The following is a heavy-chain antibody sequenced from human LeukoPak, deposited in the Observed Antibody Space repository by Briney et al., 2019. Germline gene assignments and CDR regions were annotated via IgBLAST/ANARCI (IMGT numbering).Heavy chain of an antibody. V-gene: IGHV3-30-3*01. D-gene: IGHD2-21*01. J-gene: IGHJ4*02. CDR3: ARSLWPEDF. CDR1: GFTFSSYA. CDR2: ISYDGSNK. Sequence: PGRSLRLSCAASGFTFSSYAMHWVRQAPGKGLEWVAVISYDGSNKYYADSVKGRFTISRDNSKNTLYLQMNSLRVEDTAVYYCARSLWPEDFWGQGTLVTVSS.